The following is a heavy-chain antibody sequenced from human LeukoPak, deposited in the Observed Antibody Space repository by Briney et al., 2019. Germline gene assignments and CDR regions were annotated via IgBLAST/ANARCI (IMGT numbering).Heavy chain of an antibody. D-gene: IGHD6-13*01. CDR3: ARARERGAAAFDY. Sequence: AASVKVSCRASGGTFSSYAISWVRQAPGQGLEWMGRIIPILGIANYAQKFQGRVTITADKSTSTAYMELSSLRSEDTAVYYCARARERGAAAFDYWGQGTLVTVSS. CDR2: IIPILGIA. J-gene: IGHJ4*02. CDR1: GGTFSSYA. V-gene: IGHV1-69*04.